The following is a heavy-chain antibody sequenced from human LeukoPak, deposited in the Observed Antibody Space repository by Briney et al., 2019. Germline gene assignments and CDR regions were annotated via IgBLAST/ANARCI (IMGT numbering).Heavy chain of an antibody. Sequence: PSQTLSLTCTVTGGSISRGGYYWSWLRQHSSQGLEWIGYIYYSGSTYDLPSLKSRVTISVDTSKNQFSLKLSSVTAADTAVYYCAREGDGYDYWGQGTLVTVSS. D-gene: IGHD5-24*01. CDR1: GGSISRGGYY. CDR2: IYYSGST. CDR3: AREGDGYDY. J-gene: IGHJ4*02. V-gene: IGHV4-31*03.